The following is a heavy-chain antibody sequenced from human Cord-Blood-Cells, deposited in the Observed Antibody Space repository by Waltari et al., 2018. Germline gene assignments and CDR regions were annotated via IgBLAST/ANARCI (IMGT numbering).Heavy chain of an antibody. V-gene: IGHV3-30*18. D-gene: IGHD1-26*01. Sequence: QVQLVESGGGVVQPGRSLRLSCAASGFTFSSYGMHWVRQAPGKGLEWVAVISYDGINKFYADSVKGRFTISRDNSKNTLYLQMNSLRAEDTAVYYCAKDAIVGATAFDIWGQGTMVTVSS. CDR2: ISYDGINK. CDR1: GFTFSSYG. J-gene: IGHJ3*02. CDR3: AKDAIVGATAFDI.